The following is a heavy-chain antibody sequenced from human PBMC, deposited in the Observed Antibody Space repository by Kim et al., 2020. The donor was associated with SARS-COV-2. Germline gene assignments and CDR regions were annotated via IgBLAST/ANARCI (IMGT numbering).Heavy chain of an antibody. CDR1: GFTFSSYA. CDR3: ARDLPGATDYYYYGMDV. J-gene: IGHJ6*02. D-gene: IGHD1-26*01. CDR2: ISYDGSNK. Sequence: GGSLRLSCAASGFTFSSYAMHWVRQAPGKGLEWVAVISYDGSNKYYADSVKGRFTISRDNSKNTLYLQMNSLRAEDTAVYYCARDLPGATDYYYYGMDVWGQGTTVTVSS. V-gene: IGHV3-30-3*01.